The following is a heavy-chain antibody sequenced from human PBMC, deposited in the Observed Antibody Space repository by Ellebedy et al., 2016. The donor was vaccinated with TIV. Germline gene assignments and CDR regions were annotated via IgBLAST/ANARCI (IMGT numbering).Heavy chain of an antibody. CDR2: IYPGDSQT. V-gene: IGHV5-51*01. Sequence: GESLKISXKGSRYSFTTFWIGWVRQMPGKGLEWVGIIYPGDSQTRYSPSFQGQVTISTDKSITTAYLQWSSLEASDTAMYYCARLPYGDYYLSYYYYGMDVWGQGTTVTVSS. CDR3: ARLPYGDYYLSYYYYGMDV. D-gene: IGHD4-17*01. J-gene: IGHJ6*02. CDR1: RYSFTTFW.